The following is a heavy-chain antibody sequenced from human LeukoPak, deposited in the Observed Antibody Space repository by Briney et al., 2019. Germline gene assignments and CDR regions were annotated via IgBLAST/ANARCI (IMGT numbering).Heavy chain of an antibody. J-gene: IGHJ4*02. CDR3: ARVMYSSGWSFDY. D-gene: IGHD6-19*01. CDR1: GFTFSSYS. CDR2: IKQDGSEK. V-gene: IGHV3-7*01. Sequence: GGSLRLSCEASGFTFSSYSMNWVRQAPGKGLEWVANIKQDGSEKYYVDSVKGRFTISRDNAKNSLYLQMNSLRAEDTAVYYCARVMYSSGWSFDYWGQGTLVTVSS.